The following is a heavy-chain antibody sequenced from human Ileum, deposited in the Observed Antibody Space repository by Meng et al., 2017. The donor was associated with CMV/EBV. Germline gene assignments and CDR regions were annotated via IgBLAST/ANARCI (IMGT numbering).Heavy chain of an antibody. D-gene: IGHD7-27*01. CDR2: IYTSGSS. CDR3: AREGPTDWGRALDY. V-gene: IGHV4-4*07. CDR1: GGSMSSYY. Sequence: VELKESGPGLVKPSETLSLPCTVSGGSMSSYYWSWIRQPAGKGLEWIGRIYTSGSSNYNSSLKSRVTMSVDTSKNQFSMKLNSVTAADTAVYYCAREGPTDWGRALDYWGQGTLVTVSS. J-gene: IGHJ4*02.